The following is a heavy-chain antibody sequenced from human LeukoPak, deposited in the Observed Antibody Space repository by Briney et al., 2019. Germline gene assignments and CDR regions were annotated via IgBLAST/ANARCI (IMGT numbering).Heavy chain of an antibody. CDR3: ARHSGYFRDAFDI. CDR2: IYNSGST. Sequence: SETLSLTCSVSGASISSYYWSWLRQPPGKGLEWIGYIYNSGSTNYNPSLKSRVTMSVDTSKNQFSLKLSSVTAADTAVYYCARHSGYFRDAFDIWGQGTMVTVSS. D-gene: IGHD3-22*01. V-gene: IGHV4-59*08. J-gene: IGHJ3*02. CDR1: GASISSYY.